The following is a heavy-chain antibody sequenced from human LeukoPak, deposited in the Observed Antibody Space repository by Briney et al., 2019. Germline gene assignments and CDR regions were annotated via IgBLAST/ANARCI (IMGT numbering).Heavy chain of an antibody. CDR2: ISSNGGST. D-gene: IGHD1-14*01. V-gene: IGHV3-64*04. CDR1: GFTFSRYA. J-gene: IGHJ4*02. CDR3: AKDSGTARAYGFMDY. Sequence: GGSLRLSFSASGFTFSRYAMHWVRQAPGKGLEYVSAISSNGGSTYYADSVKGRFTISRDNSKNTLYLQMNSLRAEDTAVYYCAKDSGTARAYGFMDYWGQGTLVTVSS.